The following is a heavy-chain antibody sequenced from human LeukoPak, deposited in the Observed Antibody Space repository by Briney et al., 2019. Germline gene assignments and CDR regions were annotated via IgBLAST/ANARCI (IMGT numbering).Heavy chain of an antibody. Sequence: SETLSLTCTVSGGSISSYYWSWIRRPPGKGLEWIGYIYYSGSTNYNPSLKSRVTISVDTSKNQFSLKLSSVTAADTAVYYCARIEYSLGYFQHWGQGTLVTVSS. D-gene: IGHD6-6*01. CDR3: ARIEYSLGYFQH. V-gene: IGHV4-59*01. CDR2: IYYSGST. J-gene: IGHJ1*01. CDR1: GGSISSYY.